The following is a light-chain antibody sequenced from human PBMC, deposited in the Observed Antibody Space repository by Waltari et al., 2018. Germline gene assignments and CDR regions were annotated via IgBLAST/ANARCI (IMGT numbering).Light chain of an antibody. Sequence: QLVLTQSPSASASLGASVNLTCTLSSGHSTYAIAWHQQQPEKGPRYLMKVNSDGSHTKGDGIPDRFSGSSVGAGRYLTISGLQSDDGADYYCQTWGLGIVIFGGGTKLTVL. CDR1: SGHSTYA. J-gene: IGLJ2*01. CDR3: QTWGLGIVI. V-gene: IGLV4-69*01. CDR2: VNSDGSH.